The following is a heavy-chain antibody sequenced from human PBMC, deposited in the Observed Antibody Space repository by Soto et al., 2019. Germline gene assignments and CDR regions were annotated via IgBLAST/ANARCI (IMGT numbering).Heavy chain of an antibody. J-gene: IGHJ6*02. Sequence: LRLSFAASGXTFDDYAMHWVRQAPGKGLEWVSGISWNSGSIGYADSVKGRFTISRDNAKKSLYLQMNSLRAEDTALYYCAKDMGGSGSPDYYYYGMDVWGQGTTVTVSS. CDR1: GXTFDDYA. CDR2: ISWNSGSI. V-gene: IGHV3-9*01. D-gene: IGHD3-10*01. CDR3: AKDMGGSGSPDYYYYGMDV.